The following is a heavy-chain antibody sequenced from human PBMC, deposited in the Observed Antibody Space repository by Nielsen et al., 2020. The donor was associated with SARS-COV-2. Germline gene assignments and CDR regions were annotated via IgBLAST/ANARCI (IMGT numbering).Heavy chain of an antibody. J-gene: IGHJ5*02. V-gene: IGHV1-46*01. D-gene: IGHD5-12*01. CDR1: GYTFTSYY. CDR3: AREYSGYGGPHWFDP. CDR2: INPSGGST. Sequence: ASVKVSCKASGYTFTSYYMHWVRQAPGQGLEWMGIINPSGGSTSYAQKFQGRVTMTRDTSTSTVYMELSSLRSEDTAVYYCAREYSGYGGPHWFDPWGQGTLVTVSS.